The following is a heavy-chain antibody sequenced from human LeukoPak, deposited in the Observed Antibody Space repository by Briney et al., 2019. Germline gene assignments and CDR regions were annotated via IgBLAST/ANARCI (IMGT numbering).Heavy chain of an antibody. D-gene: IGHD2-21*02. Sequence: GGSLRLSCAASGFTFSSYAMSWVRQAPGKGLEWVSAISGSGGSTYYADSVKGRFTISRDNSKNTLYLQMNSLRDEDTAVYYCARDLASCGGDCHVDYWGQGTLVTVSS. V-gene: IGHV3-23*01. J-gene: IGHJ4*02. CDR1: GFTFSSYA. CDR3: ARDLASCGGDCHVDY. CDR2: ISGSGGST.